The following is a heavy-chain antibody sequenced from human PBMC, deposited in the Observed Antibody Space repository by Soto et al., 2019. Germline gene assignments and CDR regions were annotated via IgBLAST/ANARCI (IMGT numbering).Heavy chain of an antibody. CDR2: ISSSSSTI. CDR3: ARDIPILWFGELTDYDAFDI. D-gene: IGHD3-10*01. J-gene: IGHJ3*02. Sequence: HPGGSLRLSCAASGFTFSSYSMNWVRQAPGKGLEWVSYISSSSSTIYYADSVKGRFTISRDNAKNSLYLQMNSLRAEDTAVYYCARDIPILWFGELTDYDAFDIWGQGTMVTVSS. V-gene: IGHV3-48*01. CDR1: GFTFSSYS.